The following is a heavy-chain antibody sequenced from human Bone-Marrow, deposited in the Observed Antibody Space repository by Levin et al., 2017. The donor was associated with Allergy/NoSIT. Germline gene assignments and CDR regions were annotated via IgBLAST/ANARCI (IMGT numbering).Heavy chain of an antibody. CDR3: ARLADYYGSGTPDV. CDR2: IYYSGST. CDR1: GGSISSYY. Sequence: SETLSLTCTVSGGSISSYYWSWIRQPPGKGLEWIGYIYYSGSTNYNPSLKSRVTISVDTSKNQFSLKLSSVTAADTAVYYCARLADYYGSGTPDVWGQGTTVTVSS. D-gene: IGHD3-10*01. V-gene: IGHV4-59*08. J-gene: IGHJ6*02.